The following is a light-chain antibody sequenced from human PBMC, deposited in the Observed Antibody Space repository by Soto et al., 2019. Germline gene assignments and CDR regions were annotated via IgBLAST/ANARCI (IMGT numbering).Light chain of an antibody. CDR3: QQYNNWPPIT. Sequence: DTVMTQSPATLSVSPGERAAVTCRASQSLSSNLAWYQQKPGQAPRLLILGASERVKGIPARFSGSGSGTEFTLSISSLQSDDFAVYYCQQYNNWPPITFGQGTRLEIK. CDR1: QSLSSN. V-gene: IGKV3-15*01. J-gene: IGKJ5*01. CDR2: GAS.